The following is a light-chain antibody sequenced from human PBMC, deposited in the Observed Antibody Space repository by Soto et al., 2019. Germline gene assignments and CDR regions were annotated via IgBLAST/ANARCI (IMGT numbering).Light chain of an antibody. CDR3: QKYNNAPPT. V-gene: IGKV1-27*01. CDR2: AAY. Sequence: DIQMTQSPSSLSASVGDRVTITCRASQYIDNYVAWYQQKPGTLPKLLIFAAYTLQSGVPSRFSGSGSGTDFILTISSRQPEDVATYYCQKYNNAPPTFGQGTKVAI. CDR1: QYIDNY. J-gene: IGKJ1*01.